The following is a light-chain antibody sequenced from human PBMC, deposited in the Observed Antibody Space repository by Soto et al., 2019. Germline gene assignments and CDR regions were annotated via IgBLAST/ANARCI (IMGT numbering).Light chain of an antibody. V-gene: IGKV1-5*01. CDR2: HAS. CDR3: QQYNIYSWT. Sequence: DVQMTQSPSTLSASVGDRVTITCRASQNINDWLAWYQQKPGKAPKLLIHHASNLESGVPSRFRGSGFGTEFTLTISSLQPDDFATYYCQQYNIYSWTFGHGTKVEIK. CDR1: QNINDW. J-gene: IGKJ1*01.